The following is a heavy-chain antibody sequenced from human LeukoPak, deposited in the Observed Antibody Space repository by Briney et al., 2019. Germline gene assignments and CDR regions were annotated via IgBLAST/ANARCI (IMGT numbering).Heavy chain of an antibody. J-gene: IGHJ4*02. CDR2: VNPDDSDT. Sequence: GESLRISCKGSGYSFTSHWIGWVRQMPGKGLEWMGIVNPDDSDTIYSPSFQGQVTISADESITTAYLQWSSLKASDTAMYYCARLRWPRGGRSSFDYWGQGALVTVSS. CDR3: ARLRWPRGGRSSFDY. V-gene: IGHV5-51*01. D-gene: IGHD3-10*01. CDR1: GYSFTSHW.